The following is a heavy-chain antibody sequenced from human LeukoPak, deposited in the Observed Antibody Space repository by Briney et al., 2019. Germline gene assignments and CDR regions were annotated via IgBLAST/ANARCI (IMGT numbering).Heavy chain of an antibody. J-gene: IGHJ3*02. CDR1: GFTFSSYA. CDR3: ARDNSGWYGAFDI. Sequence: GGSLRLSCAASGFTFSSYAMHWVRQAPGKGLEWVAVISYDGSNKYYADSVKGRFTISRDNSKNTLYLQMNSLRAEDTAVYYCARDNSGWYGAFDIWGQGTMVTVSS. V-gene: IGHV3-30*04. CDR2: ISYDGSNK. D-gene: IGHD6-19*01.